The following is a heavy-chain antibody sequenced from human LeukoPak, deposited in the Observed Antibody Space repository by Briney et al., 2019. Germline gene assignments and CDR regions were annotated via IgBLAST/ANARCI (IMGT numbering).Heavy chain of an antibody. V-gene: IGHV4-30-4*08. CDR1: GGSFSGYY. CDR3: ARDNPTRYYYGSGSHKGFDY. CDR2: IYYSGST. J-gene: IGHJ4*02. D-gene: IGHD3-10*01. Sequence: PSETLSLTCAVYGGSFSGYYWSWIRQPPGKGLEWIGYIYYSGSTYYNPSLKSRVTISVDTSKNQFSLKLSSVTAADTAVYYCARDNPTRYYYGSGSHKGFDYWGQGTLVTVSS.